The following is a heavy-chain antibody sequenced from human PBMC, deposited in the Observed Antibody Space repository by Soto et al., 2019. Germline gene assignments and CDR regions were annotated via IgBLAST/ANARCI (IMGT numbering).Heavy chain of an antibody. CDR3: VLWLSVGGMDV. V-gene: IGHV1-18*01. CDR1: GGTFSSYA. D-gene: IGHD3-10*01. CDR2: IIPFIGTA. J-gene: IGHJ6*02. Sequence: GASVKVSCKASGGTFSSYAISWVRQAPGQGLEWMGRIIPFIGTANYAQKLQGRVTMTTDTSTSTAYMELRSLRSDDTAVYYCVLWLSVGGMDVWGQGTTVTVSS.